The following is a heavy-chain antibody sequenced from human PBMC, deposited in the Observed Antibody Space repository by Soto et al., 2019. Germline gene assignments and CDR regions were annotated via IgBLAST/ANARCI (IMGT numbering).Heavy chain of an antibody. CDR1: GGSISSGGYY. J-gene: IGHJ4*02. CDR3: ASSGSPGFDY. CDR2: IYYSGST. V-gene: IGHV4-31*03. Sequence: SETLSLTCTVSGGSISSGGYYWSWIRQHPGKGLEWIGYIYYSGSTYYNPSLKSRVTISVDTSKNQFSLKLSSVTAADTAVYYCASSGSPGFDYWGQGTLVTVSS. D-gene: IGHD3-10*01.